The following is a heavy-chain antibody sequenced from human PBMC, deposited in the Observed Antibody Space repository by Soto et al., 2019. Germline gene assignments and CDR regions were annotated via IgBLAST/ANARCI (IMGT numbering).Heavy chain of an antibody. Sequence: EVQLVESGGGLVQPGGSLRLSCAASGFTFSTYWMTWVRQPPGKGLEWVADMDQDGSEKYYVDSVRGRFTVSRDNAKNSLYLQMKSLRGEDTAVYYFVCGGNLCIYWGEGTLVTVSP. J-gene: IGHJ4*02. CDR3: VCGGNLCIY. V-gene: IGHV3-7*01. CDR2: MDQDGSEK. D-gene: IGHD3-16*01. CDR1: GFTFSTYW.